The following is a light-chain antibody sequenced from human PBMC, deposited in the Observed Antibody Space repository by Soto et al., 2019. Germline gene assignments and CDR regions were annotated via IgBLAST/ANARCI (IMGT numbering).Light chain of an antibody. Sequence: DIQMTQSPSTLSASVGDRVTITCRASQIISSWLAWYQQKPGKAPRLLIYDASSLESGVPSRFSGSGSGTEFTLTISSLQPDDFATYYCQQYNSYSRTFGQGTKVDIK. CDR1: QIISSW. CDR3: QQYNSYSRT. V-gene: IGKV1-5*01. CDR2: DAS. J-gene: IGKJ1*01.